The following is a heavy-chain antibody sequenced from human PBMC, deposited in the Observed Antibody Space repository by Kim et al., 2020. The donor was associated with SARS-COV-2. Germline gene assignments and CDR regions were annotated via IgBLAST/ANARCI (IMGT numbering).Heavy chain of an antibody. CDR1: GGSISSSSYY. V-gene: IGHV4-39*01. Sequence: SETLSLTCTVSGGSISSSSYYWGWIRQPPGKGLEWIGSIYYSVSTYYNPSLKSRVTISVDTSKNQFSLKLSSVTAADTAVYYCARQIRGGHMITFGGVIGNFDYWGQGTLVTVSS. CDR3: ARQIRGGHMITFGGVIGNFDY. CDR2: IYYSVST. J-gene: IGHJ4*02. D-gene: IGHD3-16*02.